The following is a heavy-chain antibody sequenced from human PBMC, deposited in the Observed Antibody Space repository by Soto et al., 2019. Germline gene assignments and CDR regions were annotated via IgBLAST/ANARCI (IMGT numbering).Heavy chain of an antibody. CDR1: GGSFSGYY. J-gene: IGHJ6*02. CDR3: ATGVVVVPGEDYYGMDV. Sequence: SETLSLTCAVYGGSFSGYYWSWIRQPPGKGLEWIGEINHSGSANYNPSLKSRVTISVDTSKNQFSLKLSSVTAADTAVYYCATGVVVVPGEDYYGMDVWGQGTTVTVSS. CDR2: INHSGSA. V-gene: IGHV4-34*01. D-gene: IGHD2-2*01.